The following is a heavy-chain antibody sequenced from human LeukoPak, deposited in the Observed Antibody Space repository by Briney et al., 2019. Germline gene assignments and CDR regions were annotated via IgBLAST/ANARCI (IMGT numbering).Heavy chain of an antibody. J-gene: IGHJ4*02. V-gene: IGHV3-73*01. CDR2: IRSKANSYAT. CDR3: TSPRSSVWWRRSPMGSFDY. Sequence: GGSLRLSCAASGFTFSGSAMHWVRQASGKGLEWVGRIRSKANSYATAYAASVKGRFTISRDDSKNTAYLQMNSLKTEDTAVYYCTSPRSSVWWRRSPMGSFDYWGQGTLVTVSS. D-gene: IGHD4/OR15-4a*01. CDR1: GFTFSGSA.